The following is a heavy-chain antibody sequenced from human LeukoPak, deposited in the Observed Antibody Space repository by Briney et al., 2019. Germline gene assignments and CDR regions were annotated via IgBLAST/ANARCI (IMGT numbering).Heavy chain of an antibody. CDR1: GGSISSYY. V-gene: IGHV4-59*12. D-gene: IGHD6-6*01. Sequence: SETLSLTCTVSGGSISSYYWSWIRQPPGKGLEWIGYIYYTGSTNYNPSLKSRVTISVDTSKNQFSLKLSSVTAADTAVYYCASVIAARPSWWFDPRGQGTLVTVSS. J-gene: IGHJ5*02. CDR3: ASVIAARPSWWFDP. CDR2: IYYTGST.